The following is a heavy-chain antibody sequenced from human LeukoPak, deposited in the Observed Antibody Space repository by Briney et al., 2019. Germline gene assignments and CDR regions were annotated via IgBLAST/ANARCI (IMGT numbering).Heavy chain of an antibody. CDR3: ARVLRYCSGGNCYSGGLGYMDV. CDR1: GFTFSDYN. J-gene: IGHJ6*03. Sequence: TGGSLRLSCAASGFTFSDYNMRWIRQAPGKGLEWVSSISRSGSTKYYADSVKGRFTISRDNAKNSLFLQMNSLRAEDTAVYYCARVLRYCSGGNCYSGGLGYMDVWGKGTTVTISS. CDR2: ISRSGSTK. V-gene: IGHV3-11*01. D-gene: IGHD2-15*01.